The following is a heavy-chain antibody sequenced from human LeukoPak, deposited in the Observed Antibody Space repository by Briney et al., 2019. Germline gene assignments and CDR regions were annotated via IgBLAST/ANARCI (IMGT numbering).Heavy chain of an antibody. Sequence: GGSLRLSCAASGFTFNNYGMNWVRQAPGKGLEWVSSISGGGGSTYYADSVKGRFTISRDNSKNTLYLQMNSLRAEDTAVYYCAKDFTIDYWGQGTLVTVSS. CDR1: GFTFNNYG. CDR2: ISGGGGST. CDR3: AKDFTIDY. J-gene: IGHJ4*02. V-gene: IGHV3-23*01.